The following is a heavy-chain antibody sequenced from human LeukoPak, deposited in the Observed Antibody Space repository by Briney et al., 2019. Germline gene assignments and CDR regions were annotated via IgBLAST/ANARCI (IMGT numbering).Heavy chain of an antibody. D-gene: IGHD6-13*01. CDR3: AKVGSRWYWIDY. CDR1: GFMFSCYA. V-gene: IGHV3-30-3*01. CDR2: ILYDGSNK. Sequence: PGGSLRLSCAASGFMFSCYAMHWVRQAPGKGLEWVAVILYDGSNKYYADSVKGRFTISRDNSKNTLYLQMNSLRAEDTAVYYCAKVGSRWYWIDYWGQGTLVTVSS. J-gene: IGHJ4*02.